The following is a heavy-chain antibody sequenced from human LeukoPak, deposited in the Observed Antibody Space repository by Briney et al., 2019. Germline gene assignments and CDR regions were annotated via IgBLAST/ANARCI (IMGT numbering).Heavy chain of an antibody. CDR2: IYSGGST. V-gene: IGHV3-66*01. J-gene: IGHJ4*02. CDR1: GFTVSSNY. Sequence: GGSLRLSCAASGFTVSSNYMSWVRQAPGKGLEWVSVIYSGGSTYYADSVKGRFTISRDNSKNTLYLQMNSLKTEDTAVYYCTTGTMVRGVNGFDYWGQGTLVTVSS. CDR3: TTGTMVRGVNGFDY. D-gene: IGHD3-10*01.